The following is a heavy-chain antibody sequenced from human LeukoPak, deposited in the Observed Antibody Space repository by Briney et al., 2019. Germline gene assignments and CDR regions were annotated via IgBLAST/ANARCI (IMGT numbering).Heavy chain of an antibody. Sequence: PSETLSLTCSVSGGSISGYYWAWIRQPPGKGLEWIGYIHSTGITNYNPSLKSRATISVDMSKNQFFLKVSSMTAADTAIYYCARVTEWNDFDYWGQGTLVTVSS. CDR1: GGSISGYY. CDR3: ARVTEWNDFDY. D-gene: IGHD1-1*01. V-gene: IGHV4-59*01. J-gene: IGHJ4*02. CDR2: IHSTGIT.